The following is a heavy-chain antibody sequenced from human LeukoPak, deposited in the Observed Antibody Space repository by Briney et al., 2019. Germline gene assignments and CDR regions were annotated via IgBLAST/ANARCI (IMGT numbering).Heavy chain of an antibody. J-gene: IGHJ3*01. Sequence: VASVTVSCKASGYTFTNYDINWVRQAAGQGLEWMGWMNPNSGNTGYAQKSQGRVTMTRNTSISTAYMELNSLTSEDTAVYYCASDTSHTGGYYYREDAFDVWGQGTMVTVSS. V-gene: IGHV1-8*01. CDR2: MNPNSGNT. D-gene: IGHD3-22*01. CDR1: GYTFTNYD. CDR3: ASDTSHTGGYYYREDAFDV.